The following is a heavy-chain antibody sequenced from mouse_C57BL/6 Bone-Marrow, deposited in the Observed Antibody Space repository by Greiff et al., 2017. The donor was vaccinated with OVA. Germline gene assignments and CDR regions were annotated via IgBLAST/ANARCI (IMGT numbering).Heavy chain of an antibody. CDR1: GFNIKDDY. V-gene: IGHV14-4*01. J-gene: IGHJ2*01. CDR2: IDPENGDT. Sequence: VQLQQSGAELVRPGASVKLSCTASGFNIKDDYMHWVKQRHEQGLEWIGWIDPENGDTEYASKFQGKATITADTSSNTAYLQLSSLTSEDTAVYYCTTYYGLPYWGQGTTLTVSS. D-gene: IGHD1-1*01. CDR3: TTYYGLPY.